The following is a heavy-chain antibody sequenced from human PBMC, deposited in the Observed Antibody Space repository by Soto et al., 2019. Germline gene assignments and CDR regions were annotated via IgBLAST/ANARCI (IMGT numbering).Heavy chain of an antibody. D-gene: IGHD6-13*01. V-gene: IGHV3-21*01. CDR3: ARGTGQQLVMNNDAFDI. CDR1: GFTFSSYI. Sequence: PGGSLRLSCAASGFTFSSYIMNWVRQAPGKGLEWVSSICSSGSNKYYADSVKGRFTISRDNSKNTLYLQMNSLRAEDTAVYYCARGTGQQLVMNNDAFDIWGQGTMVTVSS. J-gene: IGHJ3*02. CDR2: ICSSGSNK.